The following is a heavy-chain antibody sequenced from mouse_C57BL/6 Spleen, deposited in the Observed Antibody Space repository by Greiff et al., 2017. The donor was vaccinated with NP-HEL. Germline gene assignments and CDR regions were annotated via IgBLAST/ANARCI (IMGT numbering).Heavy chain of an antibody. CDR1: GYTFTSYG. D-gene: IGHD1-1*01. V-gene: IGHV1-81*01. J-gene: IGHJ4*01. CDR3: ARGGTTVVATMDY. CDR2: FYPRSGNT. Sequence: VKLMESGAELARPGASVKLSCKASGYTFTSYGISWVKQRTGQGLEWIGEFYPRSGNTYYNEKFKGKATLTADKSSSTAYMELRSLTSEDSAVYFCARGGTTVVATMDYWGQGTSVTVSS.